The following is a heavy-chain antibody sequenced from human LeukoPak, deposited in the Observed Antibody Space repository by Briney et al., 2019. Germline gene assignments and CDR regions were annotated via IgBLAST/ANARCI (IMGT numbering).Heavy chain of an antibody. Sequence: GESLKISCKGSGYSFTNYWIGWVRQMPGKGLEWMGIIYPGDSDTTYSLSFQGQATISADKSISTAYLQWSSLKASDTAMYYCARRDGYCSSTSCYADYYYGMDIWGQGTTVTVSS. CDR2: IYPGDSDT. J-gene: IGHJ6*02. D-gene: IGHD2-2*01. CDR1: GYSFTNYW. CDR3: ARRDGYCSSTSCYADYYYGMDI. V-gene: IGHV5-51*01.